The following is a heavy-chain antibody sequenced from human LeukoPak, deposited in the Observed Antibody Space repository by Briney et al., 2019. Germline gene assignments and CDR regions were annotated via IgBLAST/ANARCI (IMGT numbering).Heavy chain of an antibody. J-gene: IGHJ4*02. V-gene: IGHV3-66*01. Sequence: GGSLRLSCAASGFTVSSNYMSWVRQAPGKGLEWVSVIYSGGSTYYADSVKGRFTISRDNAKNSLYLQMNSLRAEDTAVYYCARGQTRRFGELRNVGLDYWGQGTLVTVSS. CDR1: GFTVSSNY. D-gene: IGHD3-10*01. CDR2: IYSGGST. CDR3: ARGQTRRFGELRNVGLDY.